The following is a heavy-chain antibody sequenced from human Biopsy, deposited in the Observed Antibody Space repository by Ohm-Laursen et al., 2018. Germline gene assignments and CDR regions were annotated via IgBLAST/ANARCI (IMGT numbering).Heavy chain of an antibody. CDR3: ARDTELLSIGLDYNFGMVV. J-gene: IGHJ6*02. CDR1: GDRFSNYS. D-gene: IGHD1-14*01. CDR2: IIPIFNTP. Sequence: SVNVSCKVSGDRFSNYSISWVRQAPGQGLGWMGGIIPIFNTPKYAQRFPGRVTITADRSTTTAYMELSSLRSEDTAVYYCARDTELLSIGLDYNFGMVVWGQGTTVTVSS. V-gene: IGHV1-69*06.